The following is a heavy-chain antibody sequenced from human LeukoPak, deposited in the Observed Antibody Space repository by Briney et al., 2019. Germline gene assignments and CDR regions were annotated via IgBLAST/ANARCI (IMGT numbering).Heavy chain of an antibody. Sequence: SETLSLTCTVSGGSVSSHYWSWIRQPPGKGLEWIGYIYYSGGTNYNPSLKSRVTISVDTSKNQFSLKLSSVTAADTAVYYCARGDSSGYYPFDYWGQGTLVTVSS. CDR3: ARGDSSGYYPFDY. V-gene: IGHV4-59*08. CDR2: IYYSGGT. D-gene: IGHD3-22*01. J-gene: IGHJ4*02. CDR1: GGSVSSHY.